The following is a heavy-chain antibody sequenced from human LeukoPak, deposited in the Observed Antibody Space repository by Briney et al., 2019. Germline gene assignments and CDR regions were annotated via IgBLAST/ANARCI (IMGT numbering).Heavy chain of an antibody. V-gene: IGHV4-61*02. CDR1: GGSISSGSYY. CDR3: ARDLTTFGFIPDAFDF. Sequence: PSQTLSLTCTVSGGSISSGSYYWSWIRQPAGKGLEWIGRIYTSGSTNYNPSLKSRVTISVDTSKNQFSLKLSSVTAADTAVYYCARDLTTFGFIPDAFDFWGQGTMVTVSS. D-gene: IGHD3-3*01. CDR2: IYTSGST. J-gene: IGHJ3*01.